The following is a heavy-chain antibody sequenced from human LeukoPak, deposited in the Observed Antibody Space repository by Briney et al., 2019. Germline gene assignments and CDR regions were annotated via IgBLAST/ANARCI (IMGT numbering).Heavy chain of an antibody. CDR1: GFTFSDYY. V-gene: IGHV3-11*06. CDR3: ARGTGTTAYFDY. D-gene: IGHD1-1*01. J-gene: IGHJ4*02. Sequence: GGSLRLSCAASGFTFSDYYMSWVRQAPGQGLERVSYISGSSGYTKYADSVKGRFTISRDNAKNSLYLQVNSLRAEDTAVYYCARGTGTTAYFDYWGQGTLVTVSS. CDR2: ISGSSGYT.